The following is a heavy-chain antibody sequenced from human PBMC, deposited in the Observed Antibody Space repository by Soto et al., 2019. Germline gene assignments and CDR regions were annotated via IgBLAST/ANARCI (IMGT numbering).Heavy chain of an antibody. CDR2: IFYAGST. J-gene: IGHJ4*02. Sequence: PSETLSLTCTFSVDSISNSRYYWGWIRQPPGKGLEWIASIFYAGSTYYNPSLKSRVTISVDTSKNQFSLKLSSVTAADTARYYCARQRLQMGIQIWRHFDYWGQGTLVTVSS. CDR1: VDSISNSRYY. V-gene: IGHV4-39*01. CDR3: ARQRLQMGIQIWRHFDY. D-gene: IGHD5-18*01.